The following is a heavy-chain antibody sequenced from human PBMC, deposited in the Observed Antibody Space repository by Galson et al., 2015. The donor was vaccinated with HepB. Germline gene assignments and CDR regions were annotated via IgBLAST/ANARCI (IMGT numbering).Heavy chain of an antibody. J-gene: IGHJ4*02. D-gene: IGHD3-3*01. V-gene: IGHV3-15*07. CDR3: TTDQRSYDFWSGYYFDPWT. CDR2: IKSKTDGGTT. Sequence: SLRLSCAASGFTFSNAWMNWVRQAPGKGLEWVGRIKSKTDGGTTDYAAPVKGRFTISRDDSKNTLYLQMNSLKTEDTAMYYCTTDQRSYDFWSGYYFDPWTWGQGTLVTVSS. CDR1: GFTFSNAW.